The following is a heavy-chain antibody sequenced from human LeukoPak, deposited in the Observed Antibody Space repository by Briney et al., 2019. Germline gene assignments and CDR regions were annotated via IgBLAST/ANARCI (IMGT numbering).Heavy chain of an antibody. D-gene: IGHD3-22*01. J-gene: IGHJ4*02. CDR2: INHSGST. CDR1: GGPFRGYY. V-gene: IGHV4-34*01. CDR3: ARVLVFGLVNYYDSYPHYFDY. Sequence: PSETLSLTCAAYGGPFRGYYFTWIRQAPGKGLEWIGEINHSGSTNYNPSLKSRVTISVDTSKNQFSLKLSSVTAADTAVYYCARVLVFGLVNYYDSYPHYFDYWGQGTLVTVSS.